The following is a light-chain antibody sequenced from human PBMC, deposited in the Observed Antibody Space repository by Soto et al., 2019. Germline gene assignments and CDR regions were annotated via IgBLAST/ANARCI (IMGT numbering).Light chain of an antibody. CDR1: QSVNNY. J-gene: IGKJ4*01. Sequence: EVVLTQSPATLSLSPGERATLSCRASQSVNNYLAWYQQRPGQAPRLLIFDAFKRASGVPARFRGSGSGTDFTITITSLEPEDFAVYYCHQRRTWPSVTFGGGTKVEI. CDR3: HQRRTWPSVT. CDR2: DAF. V-gene: IGKV3-11*01.